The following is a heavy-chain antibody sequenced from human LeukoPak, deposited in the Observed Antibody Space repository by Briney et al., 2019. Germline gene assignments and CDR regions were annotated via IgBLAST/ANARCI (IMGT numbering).Heavy chain of an antibody. CDR2: IYSGGST. CDR1: GFTFSSYA. J-gene: IGHJ6*03. CDR3: AKDRRQDDYYYYYYMDV. Sequence: GGSLRLSCAASGFTFSSYAMSWVRQAPGKGLEWVSVIYSGGSTYYADSVKGRFTISRDNSKNTLYLQMNSLRAEDTAVYYCAKDRRQDDYYYYYYMDVWGKGTTVTVSS. D-gene: IGHD5-24*01. V-gene: IGHV3-66*01.